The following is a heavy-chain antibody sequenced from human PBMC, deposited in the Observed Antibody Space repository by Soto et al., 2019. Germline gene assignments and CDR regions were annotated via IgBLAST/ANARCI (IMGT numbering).Heavy chain of an antibody. CDR3: ARFRSYSSTWQNLNCFDP. J-gene: IGHJ5*02. V-gene: IGHV1-69*01. D-gene: IGHD6-13*01. Sequence: QVQLVQSWAEVKTPGSSVKVSCKASGGTFSSYAVSWVRQAPGQGLEWMGGIIPFFGPANYAHKFQGRVTITADESTSTAYMELSSLRSEDTAVYFCARFRSYSSTWQNLNCFDPWGQRTLVTVSS. CDR2: IIPFFGPA. CDR1: GGTFSSYA.